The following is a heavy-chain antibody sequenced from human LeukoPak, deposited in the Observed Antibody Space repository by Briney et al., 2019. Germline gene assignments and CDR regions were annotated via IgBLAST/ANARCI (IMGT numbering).Heavy chain of an antibody. CDR3: ARPFSYSSGWYYFDY. Sequence: XTXXGGXXXSSSYYWGWIRQPPGKGLEWIGSIYYSGSTYYNPSLKSRVTISVDTSKNQFSLKLSSVTAADTAVYYCARPFSYSSGWYYFDYWGQGTLVTVSS. J-gene: IGHJ4*02. CDR2: IYYSGST. CDR1: GGXXXSSSYY. D-gene: IGHD6-19*01. V-gene: IGHV4-39*01.